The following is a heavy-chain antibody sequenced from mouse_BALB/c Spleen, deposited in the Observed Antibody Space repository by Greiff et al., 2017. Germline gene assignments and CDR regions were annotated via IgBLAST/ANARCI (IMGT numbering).Heavy chain of an antibody. Sequence: VQLQQSGAELVKPGASVKLSCKASGYTFTSYYMYWVKQRPGQGLEWIGEINPSNGGTNFNEKFKSKATLTVDKSSSTAYMQLSSLTSEDSAVYYCTRSGSENYAMDYWGQGTSVTVSS. CDR2: INPSNGGT. J-gene: IGHJ4*01. CDR1: GYTFTSYY. V-gene: IGHV1S81*02. CDR3: TRSGSENYAMDY.